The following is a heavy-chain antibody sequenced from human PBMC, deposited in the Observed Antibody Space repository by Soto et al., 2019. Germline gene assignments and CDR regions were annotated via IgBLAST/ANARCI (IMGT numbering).Heavy chain of an antibody. J-gene: IGHJ6*02. V-gene: IGHV3-23*01. D-gene: IGHD2-2*01. CDR3: AKDQRDTTRDGGSWTYYYYGMDV. CDR2: ISGSGGST. Sequence: GGSLRLSCAASGFTFSSYAMSWVRQAPGKGLEWVSAISGSGGSTYYADSVKGRFTISRDNSKNTLYLQMNSLRAEDTAVYYCAKDQRDTTRDGGSWTYYYYGMDVWGQGTTVTVSS. CDR1: GFTFSSYA.